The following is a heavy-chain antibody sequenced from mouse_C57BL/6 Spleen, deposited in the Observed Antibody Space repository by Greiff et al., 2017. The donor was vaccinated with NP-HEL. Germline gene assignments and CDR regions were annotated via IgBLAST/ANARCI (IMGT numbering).Heavy chain of an antibody. Sequence: DVKLVESGGGLVKPGGSLKLSCAASGFTFSSYAMSWVRQTPEKRLEWVATISDGGSYTYYPDNVKGRFTISRDNAKNNLYLQMSHLKSEDTAMYYCARDGDYDGNWFAYWGQGTLVTVSA. CDR1: GFTFSSYA. CDR3: ARDGDYDGNWFAY. CDR2: ISDGGSYT. V-gene: IGHV5-4*01. D-gene: IGHD2-4*01. J-gene: IGHJ3*01.